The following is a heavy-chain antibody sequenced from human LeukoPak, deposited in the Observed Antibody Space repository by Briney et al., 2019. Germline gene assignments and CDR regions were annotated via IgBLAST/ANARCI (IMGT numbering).Heavy chain of an antibody. CDR2: IYYSGST. J-gene: IGHJ4*02. CDR1: GGSLSSGGYY. Sequence: SQTLSLTCTVSGGSLSSGGYYWSWVRQHPGKGLEWLGYIYYSGSTYYNPSLKSRVTISVDTSKNQFSLKLSSVTAADTAVYYCARGDFWSGLYYFDYWGQGTLVTVSS. V-gene: IGHV4-31*03. D-gene: IGHD3-3*01. CDR3: ARGDFWSGLYYFDY.